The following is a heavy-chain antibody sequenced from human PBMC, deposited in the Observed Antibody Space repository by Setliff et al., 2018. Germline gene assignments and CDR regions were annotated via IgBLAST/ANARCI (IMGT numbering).Heavy chain of an antibody. Sequence: QLGGSLRLSCAASGFTFGSYWMTWVRQAPGKGLEWVSMISGSAQTTYYADSVKGRFTISRDNSKNTVYLEMNSLRAEDTAVYYCAKRGPYCSGGTCHYYFDYWGQGTLVTVSS. D-gene: IGHD2-15*01. CDR1: GFTFGSYW. J-gene: IGHJ4*02. V-gene: IGHV3-23*01. CDR2: ISGSAQTT. CDR3: AKRGPYCSGGTCHYYFDY.